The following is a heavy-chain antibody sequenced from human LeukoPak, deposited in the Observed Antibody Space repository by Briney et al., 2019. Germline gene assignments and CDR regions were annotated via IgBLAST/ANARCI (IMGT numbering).Heavy chain of an antibody. J-gene: IGHJ4*02. CDR1: GYTFTSYY. CDR2: ITSSGGST. V-gene: IGHV1-46*01. D-gene: IGHD2-15*01. CDR3: ARDFRHCSGGSCYWY. Sequence: ASLKLPCTASGYTFTSYYMHWVRQAPGQGLEWMGIITSSGGSTNYAETVQGRFTITRDTSTSTLYMELSSLRSEDTAVYYCARDFRHCSGGSCYWYWGQGTLVTVSS.